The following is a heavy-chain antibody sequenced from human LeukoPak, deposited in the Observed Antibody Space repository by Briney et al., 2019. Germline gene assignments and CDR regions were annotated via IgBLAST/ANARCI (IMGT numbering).Heavy chain of an antibody. D-gene: IGHD3-10*01. Sequence: PGESLKISCKGSGYSFTSYWIGWVRQMPGKGLEWMGIIYPGDSDTRNSPSFQGQVTISADKSISTAYLQWSSLRASDTATYYCARSSHYYYGSGPLNAYYFDYWGPGTLVTVSS. CDR1: GYSFTSYW. V-gene: IGHV5-51*01. J-gene: IGHJ4*02. CDR3: ARSSHYYYGSGPLNAYYFDY. CDR2: IYPGDSDT.